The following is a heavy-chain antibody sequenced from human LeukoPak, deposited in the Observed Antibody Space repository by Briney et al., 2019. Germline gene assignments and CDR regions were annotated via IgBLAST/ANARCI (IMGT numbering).Heavy chain of an antibody. CDR2: MRYDATKA. CDR3: ARDFDDINGDYYYIPDF. Sequence: PGGSLRLSCVASGFKLSRNGMHWVRQAPGKGLEWVAFMRYDATKAFYGDSVRGRFTISRDDSKKTLYLQMNNLRHEDSAVYFCARDFDDINGDYYYIPDFWGQGVLVTVYS. D-gene: IGHD3-22*01. V-gene: IGHV3-30*02. CDR1: GFKLSRNG. J-gene: IGHJ4*02.